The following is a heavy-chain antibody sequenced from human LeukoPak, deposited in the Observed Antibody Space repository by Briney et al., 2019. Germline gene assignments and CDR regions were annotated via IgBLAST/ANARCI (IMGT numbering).Heavy chain of an antibody. D-gene: IGHD3-22*01. J-gene: IGHJ6*02. CDR1: GYTFTSYG. Sequence: ASAKVSCKASGYTFTSYGISWVRQAPGQGLEWMGWISAYNGNTNCAQKLQGRVTMTTDTSTSTAYMELRSLRSDDTAVYYCARGSFSSGYYNYYYYYGMDVWGQGTTVTVSS. CDR2: ISAYNGNT. V-gene: IGHV1-18*01. CDR3: ARGSFSSGYYNYYYYYGMDV.